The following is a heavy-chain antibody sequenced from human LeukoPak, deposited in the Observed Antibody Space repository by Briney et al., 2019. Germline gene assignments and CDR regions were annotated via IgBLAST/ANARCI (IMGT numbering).Heavy chain of an antibody. V-gene: IGHV3-7*01. D-gene: IGHD1-26*01. CDR2: IKQDGSEK. CDR3: AREDHIVGATFDY. Sequence: GGSLRLSCAASGFTFSSYWMSWVRQAPGKGLEWVANIKQDGSEKYYVDSVKGRFTISRDNAKNSLYLQTNSLRAEDTAVYYCAREDHIVGATFDYWGQGTLVTVSS. CDR1: GFTFSSYW. J-gene: IGHJ4*02.